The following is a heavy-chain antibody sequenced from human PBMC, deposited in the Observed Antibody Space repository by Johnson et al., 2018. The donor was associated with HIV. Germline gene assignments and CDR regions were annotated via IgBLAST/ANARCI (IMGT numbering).Heavy chain of an antibody. J-gene: IGHJ3*02. CDR3: ARQHNYDSSGQGGGLDI. D-gene: IGHD3-22*01. CDR1: GFTFNNAW. Sequence: VQLVESGGGLVQPGKSLRLSCAASGFTFNNAWMSWVRQAPGKGLEWVVNIEEDVRAKSYVDSMKGRFTISRDNAKNSVDLQMNSLRAEDTAVYYCARQHNYDSSGQGGGLDIWGQGTMVTVSS. V-gene: IGHV3-7*03. CDR2: IEEDVRAK.